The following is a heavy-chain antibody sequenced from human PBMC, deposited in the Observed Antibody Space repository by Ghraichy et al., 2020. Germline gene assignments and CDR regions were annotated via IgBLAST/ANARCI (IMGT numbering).Heavy chain of an antibody. CDR3: ARTTMDRYRYFDL. V-gene: IGHV2-70*04. CDR2: IDWDNDK. CDR1: GFSLSASGMR. Sequence: SGPTLVKPTQTLTLTCTFSGFSLSASGMRVSWIRQPPGKALEWLARIDWDNDKFYTTSLETRLTISKDTSKNQVILTLTNMDPEDTATYYCARTTMDRYRYFDLWGRGTLVTVSS. J-gene: IGHJ2*01. D-gene: IGHD4/OR15-4a*01.